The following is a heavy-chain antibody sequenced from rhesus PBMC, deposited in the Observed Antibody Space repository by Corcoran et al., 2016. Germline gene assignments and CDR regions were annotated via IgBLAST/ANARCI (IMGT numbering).Heavy chain of an antibody. D-gene: IGHD1-44*01. Sequence: QVQLQESGPGLVKPSETLSLTCAVSGGSFRSYWWSWIRQPPGKGVEWIREVQGKSGSTNYDPSLKNRVTISRDASKNQFSLKLSAVTAADTAVYYCAGSIVGTTWDYWGQGVRVIVSS. V-gene: IGHV4-80*01. CDR1: GGSFRSYW. CDR2: VQGKSGST. J-gene: IGHJ4*01. CDR3: AGSIVGTTWDY.